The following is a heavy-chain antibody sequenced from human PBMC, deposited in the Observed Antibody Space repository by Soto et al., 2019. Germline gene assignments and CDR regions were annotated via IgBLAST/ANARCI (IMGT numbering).Heavy chain of an antibody. CDR1: GGSISSGGYY. D-gene: IGHD3-10*01. J-gene: IGHJ6*03. CDR3: ARTTVRGCFNFHYMDV. CDR2: IYYSGST. V-gene: IGHV4-31*03. Sequence: SETLSLTCTVSGGSISSGGYYWSWIRQHPGKGLEWIGYIYYSGSTYYNPSLKSRVTISVDTSKNQFSLKLSSVTAADTAVYYCARTTVRGCFNFHYMDVWGKGTTVNVSS.